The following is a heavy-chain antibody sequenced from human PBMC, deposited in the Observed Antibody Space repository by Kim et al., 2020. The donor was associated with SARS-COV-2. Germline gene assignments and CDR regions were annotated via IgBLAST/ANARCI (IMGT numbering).Heavy chain of an antibody. Sequence: GSTYYNPSLKSRVTISVDTSKNQFSLKLSSVTAADTAVYYCARVKGIADYWGQGTLVTVSS. CDR3: ARVKGIADY. J-gene: IGHJ4*02. V-gene: IGHV4-39*07. D-gene: IGHD6-13*01. CDR2: GST.